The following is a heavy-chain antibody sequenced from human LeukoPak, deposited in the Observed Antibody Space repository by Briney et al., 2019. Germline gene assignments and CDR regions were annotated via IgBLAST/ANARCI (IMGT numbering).Heavy chain of an antibody. D-gene: IGHD1-26*01. J-gene: IGHJ4*02. Sequence: GGSLRLSCVTSGFTFSSYWMSWVRQAPGKGLEWVANIKQDGSETYYVDSVKGRFTISRDNAKNSLYLQMNSLRAEDTAIYYCARDKIAGATTLDYWGQGTLVTVSS. CDR3: ARDKIAGATTLDY. CDR1: GFTFSSYW. V-gene: IGHV3-7*01. CDR2: IKQDGSET.